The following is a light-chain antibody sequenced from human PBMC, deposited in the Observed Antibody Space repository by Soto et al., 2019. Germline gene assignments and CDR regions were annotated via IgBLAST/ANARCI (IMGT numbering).Light chain of an antibody. Sequence: DIVMTQSPDSLAVSLGERATINCKSSQSVLYNSNNKNYLTWYQHKPGQPPKLLIYWASTRESGVPDRFSGSGSGTDFTLTISSLQDEDVAVYYCQQYYSTPLTFGGGTKVEIK. CDR3: QQYYSTPLT. J-gene: IGKJ4*01. CDR2: WAS. CDR1: QSVLYNSNNKNY. V-gene: IGKV4-1*01.